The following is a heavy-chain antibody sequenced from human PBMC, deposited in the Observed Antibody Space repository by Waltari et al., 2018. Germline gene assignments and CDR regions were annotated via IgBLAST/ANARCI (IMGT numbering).Heavy chain of an antibody. D-gene: IGHD1-1*01. CDR3: ARMRSNSDLGYGMDV. V-gene: IGHV3-48*03. Sequence: EVQLVESGGGLVQPGGSLRLSCAASGFTFSSYEMNWVRQAPGKGLEWVSYISSSGSTIYYADSVKGRFTISRDNAKNSLYLQMNSLRAEDTAVYYCARMRSNSDLGYGMDVWGQGTTVTVSS. J-gene: IGHJ6*02. CDR2: ISSSGSTI. CDR1: GFTFSSYE.